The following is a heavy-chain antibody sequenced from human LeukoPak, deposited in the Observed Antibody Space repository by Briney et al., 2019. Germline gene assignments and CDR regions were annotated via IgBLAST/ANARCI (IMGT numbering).Heavy chain of an antibody. J-gene: IGHJ4*02. CDR1: GYTFTSYA. D-gene: IGHD3-3*01. CDR2: INTNTGNP. Sequence: ASVKVSCKASGYTFTSYAMNWVRQAPGQGLEWMGWINTNTGNPTYAQGFTGRFVLSLDTSVSTAYLQISSLKAEDTAVYYCARDRRRGTIFGVASHYFDYWGQGTLVTVSS. V-gene: IGHV7-4-1*02. CDR3: ARDRRRGTIFGVASHYFDY.